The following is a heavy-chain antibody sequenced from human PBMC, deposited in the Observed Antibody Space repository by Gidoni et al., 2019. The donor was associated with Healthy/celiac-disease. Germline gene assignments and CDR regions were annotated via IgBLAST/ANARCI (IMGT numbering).Heavy chain of an antibody. Sequence: QLQLQESGPGLVKPSETLSLTCTVSGGSISSSSYYWGWIRQPPGKGLEWIGSIYYSGSTYYNPSLKSRVTISVDTSKNQFSLKLSSVTAADTAVYYCASTCRDYYYYYGMDVWGQGTTVTVSS. V-gene: IGHV4-39*01. CDR2: IYYSGST. CDR3: ASTCRDYYYYYGMDV. CDR1: GGSISSSSYY. J-gene: IGHJ6*02.